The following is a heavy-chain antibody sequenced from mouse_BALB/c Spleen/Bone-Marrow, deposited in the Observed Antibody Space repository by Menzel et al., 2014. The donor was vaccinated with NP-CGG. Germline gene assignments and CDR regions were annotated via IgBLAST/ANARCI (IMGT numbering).Heavy chain of an antibody. D-gene: IGHD3-3*01. J-gene: IGHJ4*01. Sequence: EVKLMESGPELVKPGASVKISCKTSGYTFTEYTMHWVKQSHGKSLEWIGSINPNNGGTSYNQKFKGKATLTVDKSSSTAYMELRSLTSEDSAVYYCARRAGTLYAMDYWGQGTSVTVSS. CDR1: GYTFTEYT. V-gene: IGHV1-22*01. CDR2: INPNNGGT. CDR3: ARRAGTLYAMDY.